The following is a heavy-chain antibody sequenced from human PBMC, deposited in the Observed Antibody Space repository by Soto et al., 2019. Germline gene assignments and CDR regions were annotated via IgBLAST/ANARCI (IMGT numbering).Heavy chain of an antibody. D-gene: IGHD3-3*01. V-gene: IGHV1-18*04. CDR3: ARARTYYDFWSGYGVNWFDP. CDR1: GYTLTSYG. J-gene: IGHJ5*02. Sequence: ASVKVSCKASGYTLTSYGIRWVRQAPGQGREWMGGMSAYDGNTNYAQKLQGRVTMTTDTSTSTAYMELRSLRSDDTAVYYCARARTYYDFWSGYGVNWFDPWG. CDR2: MSAYDGNT.